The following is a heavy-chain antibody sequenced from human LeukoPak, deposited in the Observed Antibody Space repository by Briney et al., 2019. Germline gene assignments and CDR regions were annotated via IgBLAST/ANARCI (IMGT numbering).Heavy chain of an antibody. J-gene: IGHJ4*02. CDR3: ARLGCSSTSCYAALDY. D-gene: IGHD2-2*01. CDR2: IYPGDSDT. Sequence: GESLKISCKGSGYNFTSYWIAWVRQMPGKGLEWMGIIYPGDSDTRYSPSFQGQVTISADKSISTAYLQWSSLKASDTAMYYCARLGCSSTSCYAALDYWGQGTLVTVSS. V-gene: IGHV5-51*01. CDR1: GYNFTSYW.